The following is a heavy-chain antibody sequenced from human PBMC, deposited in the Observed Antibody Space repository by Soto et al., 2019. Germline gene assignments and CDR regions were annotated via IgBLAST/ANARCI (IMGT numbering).Heavy chain of an antibody. CDR3: ARRARNCSGGSCYSLDY. J-gene: IGHJ4*02. CDR1: GYTFTSDG. V-gene: IGHV1-18*01. CDR2: ISAYNGNT. Sequence: QVQLVQSGAEVKKPGASVKVSCKASGYTFTSDGISWVRQAPGQGREWMGWISAYNGNTNYAQKLQGRVTMTTDTSTSTAYMELRSLRSDDTAVYYCARRARNCSGGSCYSLDYWGQGTLVTVSS. D-gene: IGHD2-15*01.